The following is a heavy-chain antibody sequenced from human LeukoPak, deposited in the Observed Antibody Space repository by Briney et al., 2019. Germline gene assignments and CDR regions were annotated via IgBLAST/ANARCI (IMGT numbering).Heavy chain of an antibody. CDR1: GFTFGSSA. V-gene: IGHV3-30*03. CDR3: ARGTDTKPFWSGYWVDV. Sequence: GGSLRLSCVASGFTFGSSAMHWVRQAPGKGLEWVAVISYDESNKYYADSVKGRFTISSDNSKNTLYLQMNSLRAEDTAVYYCARGTDTKPFWSGYWVDVWGQGTTVTVSS. J-gene: IGHJ6*02. D-gene: IGHD3-3*01. CDR2: ISYDESNK.